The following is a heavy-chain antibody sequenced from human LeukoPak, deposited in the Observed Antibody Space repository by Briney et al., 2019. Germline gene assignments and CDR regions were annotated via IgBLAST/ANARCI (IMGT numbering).Heavy chain of an antibody. Sequence: PGGSLRLSCAASGFTFSDYYMSWIRQAPGKGLEWVSYISSSSSYTNYADSVKGRFTISRDNAKNSLYLQMNSLRAEDTAVYYCARAWHYDSRGYEYYYYGMDVWGQGTTVTVSS. CDR2: ISSSSSYT. D-gene: IGHD3-22*01. CDR1: GFTFSDYY. CDR3: ARAWHYDSRGYEYYYYGMDV. V-gene: IGHV3-11*06. J-gene: IGHJ6*02.